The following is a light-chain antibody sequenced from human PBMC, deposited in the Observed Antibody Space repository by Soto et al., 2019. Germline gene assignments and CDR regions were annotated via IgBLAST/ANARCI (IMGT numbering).Light chain of an antibody. CDR1: SSDVGAYKY. J-gene: IGLJ2*01. CDR3: SSYAGNNNFVV. Sequence: QSALTQPPSASGSPGQSVTISCTGTSSDVGAYKYVSWYQQHPGKAPKLMIYEVTKRPSGVPGRFSGSKSGNTASLTVSGLQAEYEADYYCSSYAGNNNFVVFGGGTKLTVL. CDR2: EVT. V-gene: IGLV2-8*01.